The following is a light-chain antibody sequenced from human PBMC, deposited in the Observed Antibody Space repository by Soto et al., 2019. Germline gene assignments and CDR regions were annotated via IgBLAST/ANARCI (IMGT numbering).Light chain of an antibody. V-gene: IGLV1-40*01. J-gene: IGLJ3*02. Sequence: QSVLTQPPSLSGAPGQTVTISCTGTRSNIGAYDVHWYQQIPGTAPKLLIYGNNNRPSGVPDRFSGSKSGNSASLAITGLQADDEADYYCSSYTSSSTWVFGGGTKLTVL. CDR3: SSYTSSSTWV. CDR1: RSNIGAYD. CDR2: GNN.